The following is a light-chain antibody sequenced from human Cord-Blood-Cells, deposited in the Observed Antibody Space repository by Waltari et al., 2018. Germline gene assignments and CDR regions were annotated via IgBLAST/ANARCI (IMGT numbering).Light chain of an antibody. V-gene: IGLV2-23*02. Sequence: QSPLPQPASVSGSPGPSVTLSCTRPSSGVGASNLVSWYQQHPGKAPKRMIYEVSKRPSGVSNRFSGSKSGNTASLTISGLQAEDEADYYCCSYAGSSTSLFGTGTKVTVL. CDR3: CSYAGSSTSL. J-gene: IGLJ1*01. CDR2: EVS. CDR1: SSGVGASNL.